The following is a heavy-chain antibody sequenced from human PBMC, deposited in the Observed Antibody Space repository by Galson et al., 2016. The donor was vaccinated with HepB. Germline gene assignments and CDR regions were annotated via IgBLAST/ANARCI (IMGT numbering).Heavy chain of an antibody. D-gene: IGHD2-2*01. CDR2: ISHDGYRK. J-gene: IGHJ4*02. Sequence: SLRLSCAVSEFTFSSYGMNWVRQAPGKGLDWVAAISHDGYRKHYADSVKGRFSISRDNSKNTLYLQMNSLRPEETSIYYCAKALWTRSTHGYFEYWGQGTLVTVSS. CDR3: AKALWTRSTHGYFEY. CDR1: EFTFSSYG. V-gene: IGHV3-30*18.